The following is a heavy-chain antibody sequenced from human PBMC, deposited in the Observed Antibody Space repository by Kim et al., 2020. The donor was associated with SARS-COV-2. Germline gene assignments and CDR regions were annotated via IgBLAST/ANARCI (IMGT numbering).Heavy chain of an antibody. D-gene: IGHD3-22*01. Sequence: GGSLRLSCAASGFTFSIYGMHWVRQAPGKGLEWVAVIYYNGSNKYYADSVNGRFTISRDNSKNTVYLQMNSLRDEDTAVYYCAKDVGSGYVDYWGQGTLVTVSS. CDR2: IYYNGSNK. CDR1: GFTFSIYG. V-gene: IGHV3-30*02. J-gene: IGHJ4*02. CDR3: AKDVGSGYVDY.